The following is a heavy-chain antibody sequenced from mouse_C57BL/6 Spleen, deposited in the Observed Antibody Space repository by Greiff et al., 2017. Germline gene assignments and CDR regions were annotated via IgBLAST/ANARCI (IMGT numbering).Heavy chain of an antibody. CDR1: GYSFTGYY. CDR2: INPSTGGT. CDR3: ARRTVVENYFDY. J-gene: IGHJ2*01. D-gene: IGHD1-1*01. Sequence: VHVKQSGPELVKPGASVKISCKASGYSFTGYYMNWVKQSPEKSLEWIGEINPSTGGTTYNQKFKAKATLTVDKSSSTAYMQLKSLTSEDSAVYYCARRTVVENYFDYWGQGTTLTVSS. V-gene: IGHV1-42*01.